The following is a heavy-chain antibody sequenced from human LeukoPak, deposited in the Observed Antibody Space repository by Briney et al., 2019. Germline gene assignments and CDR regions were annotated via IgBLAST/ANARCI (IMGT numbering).Heavy chain of an antibody. Sequence: GASVKVSCKTSGYYFPVFGISWVRQAPGQGLEWMGWISGYNGRTIYAQTDQDRVTMTTDTSKTTVYMGLRSLKFNDTAVYYCARETSEGDREPTGYFAYWGQGSLVIVSS. CDR1: GYYFPVFG. V-gene: IGHV1-18*01. CDR2: ISGYNGRT. J-gene: IGHJ4*02. D-gene: IGHD1-1*01. CDR3: ARETSEGDREPTGYFAY.